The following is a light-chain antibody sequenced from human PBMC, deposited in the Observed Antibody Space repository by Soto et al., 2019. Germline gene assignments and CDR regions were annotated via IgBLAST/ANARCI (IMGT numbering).Light chain of an antibody. V-gene: IGKV3-11*01. CDR2: DAS. CDR3: QQRSNWPLT. Sequence: EIVLTQSPATLSLSPGERATLSCRASQSVSSYLAWYQQKPGKAPRLLIYDASNRATGVPARFSGSGSGTDFTLTINSLEPEDFAVYYCQQRSNWPLTFGGGTKVEIK. J-gene: IGKJ4*01. CDR1: QSVSSY.